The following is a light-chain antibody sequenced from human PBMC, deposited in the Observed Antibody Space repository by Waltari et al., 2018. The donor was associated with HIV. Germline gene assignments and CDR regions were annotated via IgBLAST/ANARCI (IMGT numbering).Light chain of an antibody. CDR3: AAWDDSLKGGA. V-gene: IGLV1-44*01. CDR2: SNN. CDR1: TSNIGGNT. Sequence: QSVLAQPPSASGTPGQRVTIPCSGSTSNIGGNTVSWYQQLPGTAPKLLIDSNNERPSGVPDRLSGSTSGTSASLVISGLQSEDEADYYCAAWDDSLKGGAFGTGTKVTVL. J-gene: IGLJ1*01.